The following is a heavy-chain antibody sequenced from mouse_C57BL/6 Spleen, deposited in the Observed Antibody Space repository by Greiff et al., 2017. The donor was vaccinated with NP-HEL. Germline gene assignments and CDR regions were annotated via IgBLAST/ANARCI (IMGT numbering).Heavy chain of an antibody. V-gene: IGHV1-59*01. J-gene: IGHJ2*01. Sequence: VQLQQPGAEPVRPGTSVKLSCKASGYTFTSYWMHWVKQRPGQGLEWIGVIDPSDSYTNYNQKFKGKATLTVDTSSSTASMQLSSLTSEDSAVYYCATIYYDYDGYFDYWGQGTTLTVSS. CDR3: ATIYYDYDGYFDY. CDR2: IDPSDSYT. D-gene: IGHD2-4*01. CDR1: GYTFTSYW.